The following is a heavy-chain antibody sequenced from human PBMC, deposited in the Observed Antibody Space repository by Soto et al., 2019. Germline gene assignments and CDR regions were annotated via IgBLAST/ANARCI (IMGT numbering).Heavy chain of an antibody. CDR2: ISGSGGST. D-gene: IGHD3-3*01. J-gene: IGHJ4*02. Sequence: GGSLRLSCAASGFTFSSYAMSWVRQAPGKGLEWVSAISGSGGSTYYADSVKGRFTISRDNSKNTLYLQMNSLRAEDTAVYYCAKTLGRYYDFWSGYLSFDYWGQGTLVTVSS. CDR3: AKTLGRYYDFWSGYLSFDY. V-gene: IGHV3-23*01. CDR1: GFTFSSYA.